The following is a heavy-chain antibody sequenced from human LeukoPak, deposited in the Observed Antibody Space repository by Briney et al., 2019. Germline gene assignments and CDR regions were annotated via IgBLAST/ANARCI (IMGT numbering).Heavy chain of an antibody. D-gene: IGHD3-9*01. V-gene: IGHV3-23*01. Sequence: PGGSLRLSCAASGFTFSNYAMSWVRQAPGKGLEWVSVISGSGGSTYYADSVKGRFTISRDNSKNTLYLQMNSLRAEDTAVYYCARGYYDILTGYLWYYYGMDVWGQGTTVTVSS. CDR1: GFTFSNYA. J-gene: IGHJ6*02. CDR2: ISGSGGST. CDR3: ARGYYDILTGYLWYYYGMDV.